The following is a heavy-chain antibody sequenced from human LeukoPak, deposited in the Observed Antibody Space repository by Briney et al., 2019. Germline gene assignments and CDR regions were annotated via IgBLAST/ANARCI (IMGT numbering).Heavy chain of an antibody. J-gene: IGHJ3*02. CDR2: FNHSGST. CDR3: ARPTIALLAFDI. Sequence: PSETLSLTCAVYGGSFSGYYWSWIRQPPGKGLEWIGEFNHSGSTNYNPSLKSRVTISVDTSKNQFSLKLSSVTAADTAVYYCARPTIALLAFDIWGQGTMVTVSS. V-gene: IGHV4-34*01. D-gene: IGHD5-24*01. CDR1: GGSFSGYY.